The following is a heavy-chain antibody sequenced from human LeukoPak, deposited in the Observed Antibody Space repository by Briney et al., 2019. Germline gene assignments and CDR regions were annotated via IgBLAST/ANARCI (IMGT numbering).Heavy chain of an antibody. CDR3: ARDRVRRSGTGGAFDI. Sequence: ASVKVSCKASGYTFTNYGITWVRQAPGQGLEWMGWLSAYNGDTNYAQKLQGRVTMTTDTSTSTAYMELRSLRSDDTAMYYCARDRVRRSGTGGAFDIWGQGTMVTVSS. V-gene: IGHV1-18*01. D-gene: IGHD2-2*01. J-gene: IGHJ3*02. CDR2: LSAYNGDT. CDR1: GYTFTNYG.